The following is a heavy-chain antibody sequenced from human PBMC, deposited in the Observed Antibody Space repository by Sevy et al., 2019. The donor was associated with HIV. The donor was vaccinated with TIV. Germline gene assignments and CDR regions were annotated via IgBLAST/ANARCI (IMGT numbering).Heavy chain of an antibody. Sequence: GGSLRLSCAASGFSFRSYGMHWVRQAPGKGLEWVAFIRFDGSNKNYADSVKGRFTISRDYSTNTLNLQMNSLRTEDTAVYYGGNVQEKSSSLYPPDHWGQGTLVTVSS. CDR1: GFSFRSYG. CDR3: GNVQEKSSSLYPPDH. CDR2: IRFDGSNK. D-gene: IGHD6-13*01. J-gene: IGHJ4*02. V-gene: IGHV3-30*02.